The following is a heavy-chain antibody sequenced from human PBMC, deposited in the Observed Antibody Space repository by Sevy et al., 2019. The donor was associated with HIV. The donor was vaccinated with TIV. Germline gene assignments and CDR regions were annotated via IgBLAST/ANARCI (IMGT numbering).Heavy chain of an antibody. CDR3: ARDRVDYYYASGTSLDL. CDR1: GFTFGGYG. CDR2: IRSKAFGEAT. V-gene: IGHV3-49*03. J-gene: IGHJ4*02. Sequence: GGSLRLSCTASGFTFGGYGMTWFRQAPGKGLEWVGLIRSKAFGEATDYAASVKDRFSISRHDSEQIAYLQLNSLKAEDSAVYFCARDRVDYYYASGTSLDLWGQGTLVTVSS. D-gene: IGHD3-10*01.